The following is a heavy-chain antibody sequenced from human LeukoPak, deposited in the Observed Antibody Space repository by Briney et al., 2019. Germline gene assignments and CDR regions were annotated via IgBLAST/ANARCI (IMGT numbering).Heavy chain of an antibody. D-gene: IGHD2-15*01. CDR3: ARGSGGSYYDY. CDR1: GITLSNYG. J-gene: IGHJ4*02. CDR2: ISSSSSYI. Sequence: GGSLRLSCAVSGITLSNYGMSWVRQAPGKGLEWVSSISSSSSYIYYADSVKGRFTISRDNAKNSLYLQMNSLRAEDTAVYYCARGSGGSYYDYWGQGTLITVSS. V-gene: IGHV3-21*01.